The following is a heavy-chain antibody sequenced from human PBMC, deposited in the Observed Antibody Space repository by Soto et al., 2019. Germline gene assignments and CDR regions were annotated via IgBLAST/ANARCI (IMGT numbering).Heavy chain of an antibody. CDR1: GFSLSTSGVG. CDR3: AYLPCSGGSCYWFSYSGMDV. CDR2: IYWDDDK. J-gene: IGHJ6*02. V-gene: IGHV2-5*02. D-gene: IGHD2-15*01. Sequence: QITLKESGPTLVKPTQTLTLTCTFSGFSLSTSGVGVAWIRQPPGKALEWLALIYWDDDKRYRPSLETRLTATKDTSKYPGVLSMTNMDSVDTATYYCAYLPCSGGSCYWFSYSGMDVWGQGTTVTVSS.